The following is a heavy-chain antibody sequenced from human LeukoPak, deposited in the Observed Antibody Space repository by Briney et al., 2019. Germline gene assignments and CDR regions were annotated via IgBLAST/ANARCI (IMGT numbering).Heavy chain of an antibody. D-gene: IGHD6-13*01. Sequence: SVKVFCKASGYTFTGHYMHWVRQAPGKGLEWMGWINPNSGGTNYAQKFQGRVTMTRDTSISTAYMELSRLRSDDTAVYYCARDPSSLAHLAFDPWGQGTLVTVSS. V-gene: IGHV1-2*02. CDR1: GYTFTGHY. CDR3: ARDPSSLAHLAFDP. J-gene: IGHJ5*02. CDR2: INPNSGGT.